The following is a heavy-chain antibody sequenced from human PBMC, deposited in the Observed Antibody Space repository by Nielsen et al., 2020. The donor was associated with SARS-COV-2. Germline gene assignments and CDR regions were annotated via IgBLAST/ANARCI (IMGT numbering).Heavy chain of an antibody. CDR3: ARRSIGDTNWLDP. Sequence: GESLKISCKGSGYSFSTYWIVWVRQMPGKGLEWMGMVYPDDSDTRYSPSFQGQVTISVDKSIRTAFLQWNSLKASDTAMYYRARRSIGDTNWLDPWGQGTLVTVSS. CDR2: VYPDDSDT. J-gene: IGHJ5*02. D-gene: IGHD3-16*01. CDR1: GYSFSTYW. V-gene: IGHV5-51*01.